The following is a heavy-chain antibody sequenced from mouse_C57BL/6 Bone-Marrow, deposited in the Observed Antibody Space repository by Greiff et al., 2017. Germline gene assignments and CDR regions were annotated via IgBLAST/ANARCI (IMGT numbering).Heavy chain of an antibody. CDR3: AREGTYYSSSCYWYCDV. D-gene: IGHD1-1*01. CDR2: ILPGSGST. V-gene: IGHV1-9*01. Sequence: QVQLQQSGAELMKPGASVKLSCKATGYTFTGYWIEWVKQRPGHGLEWIGEILPGSGSTNYNEKFKGKATFTADTSSNTAYMQLSSLTTEDSAIYYCAREGTYYSSSCYWYCDVWGTGTTVTVSS. CDR1: GYTFTGYW. J-gene: IGHJ1*03.